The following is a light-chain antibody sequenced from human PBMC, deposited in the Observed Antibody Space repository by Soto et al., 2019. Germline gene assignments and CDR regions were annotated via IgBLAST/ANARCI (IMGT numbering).Light chain of an antibody. J-gene: IGLJ1*01. CDR2: SNK. CDR1: TSNIGRNT. Sequence: QAVVTQAPSASETPGQRVTISCSGGTSNIGRNTVNWYQQLPGTAPKLLIYSNKRRPSGVPDRFSGSKSGTSASLAISGLQSEDEADYYCATWDDSLTDYVFGTGTQLTVL. CDR3: ATWDDSLTDYV. V-gene: IGLV1-44*01.